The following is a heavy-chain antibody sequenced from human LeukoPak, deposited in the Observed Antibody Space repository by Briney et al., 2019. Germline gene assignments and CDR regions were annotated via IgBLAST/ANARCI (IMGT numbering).Heavy chain of an antibody. CDR2: ISGSGGST. J-gene: IGHJ4*02. V-gene: IGHV3-23*01. CDR3: AKDPDWDCSSISCYFDY. Sequence: PGGSLRLSCAASGFTFSSYAMSWVRQAPGKGLEWVSAISGSGGSTYYADSVKGRFTISRDNSKNTLYLQMNSLRAEDTAVYYCAKDPDWDCSSISCYFDYWGQGTLVTVSS. CDR1: GFTFSSYA. D-gene: IGHD2-2*01.